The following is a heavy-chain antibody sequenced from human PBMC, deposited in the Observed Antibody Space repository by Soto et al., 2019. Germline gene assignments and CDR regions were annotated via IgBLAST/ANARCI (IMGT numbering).Heavy chain of an antibody. CDR3: ATIAVAAPNYYYGMDV. D-gene: IGHD6-19*01. J-gene: IGHJ6*02. Sequence: ASVKVSCKASGYTFTSYDINWVRQATGQGLEWMGYMNPSSGHTGYAQKFQGRVTMTTDTSTSTAYMELRSLRSDDTAVYYCATIAVAAPNYYYGMDVWGQGTTVTVSS. CDR1: GYTFTSYD. CDR2: MNPSSGHT. V-gene: IGHV1-8*01.